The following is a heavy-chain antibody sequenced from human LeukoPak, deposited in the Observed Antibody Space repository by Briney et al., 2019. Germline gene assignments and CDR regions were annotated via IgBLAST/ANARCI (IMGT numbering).Heavy chain of an antibody. CDR2: IYGGGRT. D-gene: IGHD3-16*01. CDR1: GFTVSSNY. J-gene: IGHJ3*02. V-gene: IGHV3-66*01. Sequence: PGGSLRLSCAASGFTVSSNYMSWVRQAAGKGLDWVSVIYGGGRTFSADSVKGRFTISRDNSKNTLYLQMNSLRPEDTAVYYCARGGGDDAFDIWGQGTMVTVSS. CDR3: ARGGGDDAFDI.